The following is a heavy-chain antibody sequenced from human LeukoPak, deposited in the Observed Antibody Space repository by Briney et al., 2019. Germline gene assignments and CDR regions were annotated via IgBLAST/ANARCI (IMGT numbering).Heavy chain of an antibody. CDR2: INHSGST. D-gene: IGHD2-15*01. V-gene: IGHV4-34*01. Sequence: SETLSLTCAVYGGSFSGYYWSWIRQPPGKGLEWIGEINHSGSTNYNPSLKSRVTISVDTSKNHFSLKVTSVTSADTAVYYCARGPCSGGSCYFAVFDYWGQGALVTVSS. CDR1: GGSFSGYY. J-gene: IGHJ4*02. CDR3: ARGPCSGGSCYFAVFDY.